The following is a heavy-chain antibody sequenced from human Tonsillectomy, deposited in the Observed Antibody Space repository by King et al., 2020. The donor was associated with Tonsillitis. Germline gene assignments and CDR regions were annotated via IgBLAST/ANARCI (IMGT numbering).Heavy chain of an antibody. J-gene: IGHJ5*02. CDR1: GGSISSYY. D-gene: IGHD6-19*01. CDR2: IYYSGST. V-gene: IGHV4-59*01. Sequence: QLQESGPGLVKPSETLSLTCTVSGGSISSYYWSWIRQPQGRGLEWRGYIYYSGSTNYNPTLKSRVTISVDTSTNKFSLKLSSVTAADTAVYYCARGRTRVAVTWGQGTLVTVSS. CDR3: ARGRTRVAVT.